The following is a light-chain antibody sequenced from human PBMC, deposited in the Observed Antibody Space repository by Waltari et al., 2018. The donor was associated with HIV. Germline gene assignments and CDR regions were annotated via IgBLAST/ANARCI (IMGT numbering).Light chain of an antibody. CDR3: CSHAGNFIFA. CDR2: DVN. V-gene: IGLV2-11*01. J-gene: IGLJ1*01. Sequence: QSALTQPHSVSGSPGQSLTISCTGTSTYVDTFVSWYQQYPGQAPKVIIYDVNKRPPGVPDRFSASKSRNTAFLTISGLQAGDEAEYHCCSHAGNFIFAFGTGTKVTVL. CDR1: STYVDTF.